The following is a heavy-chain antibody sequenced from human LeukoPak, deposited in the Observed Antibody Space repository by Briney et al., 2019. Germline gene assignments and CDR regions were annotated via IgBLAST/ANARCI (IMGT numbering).Heavy chain of an antibody. Sequence: PRGSLRLSCAASGFTFSSYAMHWVRQAPGKGLEYVSAISSNGGSTYYANSVKGRFTISRDNSKNTLYLQMGSLRAEDMAVYYCAREGLHTAMVADYWGQGTLVTVSS. CDR2: ISSNGGST. D-gene: IGHD5-18*01. CDR1: GFTFSSYA. V-gene: IGHV3-64*01. CDR3: AREGLHTAMVADY. J-gene: IGHJ4*02.